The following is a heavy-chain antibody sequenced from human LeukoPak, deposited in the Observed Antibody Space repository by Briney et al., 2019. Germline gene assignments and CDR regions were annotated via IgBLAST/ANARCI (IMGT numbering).Heavy chain of an antibody. J-gene: IGHJ3*02. CDR3: ASWNHDYGAAFDT. CDR1: GFTFSSYA. Sequence: GGSLRLSCAASGFTFSSYAMHWVRQAPGKGLEWVAVISYDGSNKYYADSVKGRFTISRDSSKDTLYLQMNSLRAEDTAVYYCASWNHDYGAAFDTWGQGTMVTVSS. D-gene: IGHD4-17*01. V-gene: IGHV3-30-3*01. CDR2: ISYDGSNK.